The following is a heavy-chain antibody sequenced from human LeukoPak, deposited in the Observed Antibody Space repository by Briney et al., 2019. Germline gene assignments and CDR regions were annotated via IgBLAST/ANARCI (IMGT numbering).Heavy chain of an antibody. D-gene: IGHD6-19*01. Sequence: SETLSLTCTVSGGSISSSSYYWGWIRQPPGNGLEWIGSIYYSGSTYYNPSLKSRVTISVDTSKNQFSLKLSSVTAADTAVYYCARYYIAVAGIDYWGQGTLVTVSS. J-gene: IGHJ4*02. CDR3: ARYYIAVAGIDY. CDR2: IYYSGST. V-gene: IGHV4-39*01. CDR1: GGSISSSSYY.